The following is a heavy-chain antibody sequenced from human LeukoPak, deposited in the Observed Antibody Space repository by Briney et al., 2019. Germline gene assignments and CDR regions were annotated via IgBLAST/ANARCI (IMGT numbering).Heavy chain of an antibody. CDR3: ARGPTAAAGIFDC. J-gene: IGHJ4*02. V-gene: IGHV4-4*07. CDR1: GGSISSYY. D-gene: IGHD6-13*01. CDR2: IYSSGST. Sequence: PSETLSLTCSVSGGSISSYYWSWVRQPAGKGLEWIGRIYSSGSTNYNPSLNSRVTMSVDTSNNQFSLRLTSVTAADTAVYYCARGPTAAAGIFDCSGQGTLVTVSS.